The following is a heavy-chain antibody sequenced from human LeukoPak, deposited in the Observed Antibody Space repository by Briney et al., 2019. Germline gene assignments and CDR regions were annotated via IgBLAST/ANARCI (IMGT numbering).Heavy chain of an antibody. V-gene: IGHV1-18*01. CDR1: GYTFTSYG. J-gene: IGHJ5*02. CDR3: ARDSYVDIVVVPAAIDP. Sequence: ASVKVSCKASGYTFTSYGISWVRQAPGQGLEWMGWISAYNGNTNYAQKLQGRVTVTTDTSTSTAYVELRSLRSDDTAVYYCARDSYVDIVVVPAAIDPWGQGTLVTVSS. D-gene: IGHD2-2*01. CDR2: ISAYNGNT.